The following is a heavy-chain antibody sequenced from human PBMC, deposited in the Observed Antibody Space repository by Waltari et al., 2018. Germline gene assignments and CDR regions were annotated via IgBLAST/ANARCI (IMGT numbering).Heavy chain of an antibody. CDR2: MYYRGST. J-gene: IGHJ4*02. CDR3: ARQGRSYAGPKFC. V-gene: IGHV4-39*01. Sequence: QLQLQESGPGLVKPSETLSLTCTVPGGSISSSSYYWGWIRQPPGKGLVRIGSMYYRGSTYYNPSLKSRVTISVDTSKNQFSLKLSSVTAAGTAVYYCARQGRSYAGPKFCWGEGTLVTVSS. CDR1: GGSISSSSYY.